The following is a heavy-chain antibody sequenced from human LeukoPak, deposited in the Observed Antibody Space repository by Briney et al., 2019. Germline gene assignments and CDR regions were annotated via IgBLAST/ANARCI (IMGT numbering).Heavy chain of an antibody. J-gene: IGHJ6*03. CDR1: GFTFSDYE. CDR3: ARDATTAAGWVYMDV. D-gene: IGHD6-13*01. Sequence: GGSLRLSCAASGFTFSDYEMNWVRQAPGKGLEWVSHISTSGGTIYYANSVKGRFTISRDNAQNSVYLQMNSLRAEDTALYYCARDATTAAGWVYMDVWGKGTTGTISS. CDR2: ISTSGGTI. V-gene: IGHV3-48*03.